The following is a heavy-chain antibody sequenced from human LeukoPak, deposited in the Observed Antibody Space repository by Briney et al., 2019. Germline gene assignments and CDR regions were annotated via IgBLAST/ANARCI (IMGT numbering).Heavy chain of an antibody. V-gene: IGHV3-23*01. D-gene: IGHD3-10*01. CDR2: ISGSGGST. CDR1: GFTFSRYG. CDR3: AREGRFGKGFDP. Sequence: GGSLRLSCAASGFTFSRYGMSWVRQAPGKGLEWVSAISGSGGSTYYADSVKGRFTISRDNSKNTLYLQMNSLRAEDTAVYYCAREGRFGKGFDPWGQGTLVTVSS. J-gene: IGHJ5*02.